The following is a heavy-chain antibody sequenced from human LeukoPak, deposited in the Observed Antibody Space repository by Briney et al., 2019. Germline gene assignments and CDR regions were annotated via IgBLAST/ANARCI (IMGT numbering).Heavy chain of an antibody. Sequence: PSETLSLTCTVSGGSISSSSNYYWDWIRQPPGKGLEWIGNVYCSGSAYYNPSLRSRVTISVDTSKNQFSLKLSSVTAADTAVYYCARLTPYYYDSSRYYFDYWGQGTLVTVSS. J-gene: IGHJ4*02. CDR2: VYCSGSA. CDR3: ARLTPYYYDSSRYYFDY. CDR1: GGSISSSSNYY. V-gene: IGHV4-39*01. D-gene: IGHD3-22*01.